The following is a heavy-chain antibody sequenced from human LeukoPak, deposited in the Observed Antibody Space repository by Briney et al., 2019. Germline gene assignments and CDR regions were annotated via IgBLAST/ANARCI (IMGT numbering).Heavy chain of an antibody. V-gene: IGHV3-23*01. D-gene: IGHD2-15*01. CDR2: ISGSGGST. Sequence: PGGSLRLSCAASGFTFSSYAMSWVRQAPGKGLEWVSAISGSGGSTYYADSVKGRFTISRDNSKNTLYLQMNSQRAEDTAVYYCAREATYWSGESMAVDYWGKGTLVTVSS. J-gene: IGHJ4*02. CDR3: AREATYWSGESMAVDY. CDR1: GFTFSSYA.